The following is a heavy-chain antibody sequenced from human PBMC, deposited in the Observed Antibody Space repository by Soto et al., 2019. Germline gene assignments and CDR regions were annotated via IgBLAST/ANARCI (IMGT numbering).Heavy chain of an antibody. CDR2: INHSGST. V-gene: IGHV4-34*01. CDR3: ARGLYDLRSGDRFDI. J-gene: IGHJ3*02. CDR1: GGSLSGDY. D-gene: IGHD3-3*01. Sequence: SETLSLTCAVYGGSLSGDYGSWIRQPPGKGLEWIGEINHSGSTNYNPSLKSRLIISVDASRNQFSLRLTSVTAADTAVYYCARGLYDLRSGDRFDIWGQGTVVTVSS.